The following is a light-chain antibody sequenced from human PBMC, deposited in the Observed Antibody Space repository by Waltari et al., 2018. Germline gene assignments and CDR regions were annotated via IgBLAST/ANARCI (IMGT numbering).Light chain of an antibody. J-gene: IGKJ2*03. CDR1: QSVSSY. CDR2: GAS. Sequence: VILTQSPATLSLSPGESATLSCRASQSVSSYLAWYQQKPGQAPRLLIYGASSRSTGIPDRFSGSGAGTEFTLTISSLEPEDVAVYYCQKYSSSPYSFGQGTKVEIK. V-gene: IGKV3-20*01. CDR3: QKYSSSPYS.